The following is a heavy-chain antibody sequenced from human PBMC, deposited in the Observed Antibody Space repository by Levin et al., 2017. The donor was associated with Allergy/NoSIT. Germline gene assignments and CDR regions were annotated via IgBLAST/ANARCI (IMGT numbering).Heavy chain of an antibody. CDR3: ARDFSPIAAQDAFDI. CDR1: GSSISNYY. Sequence: SETLSLTCTVSGSSISNYYWSWIRQPPGKGLEWIGYLYYSGTTNYNPSLKSRVTISVDTSKNQFSLKLRSVTAADTAVYYCARDFSPIAAQDAFDIWGQGTMVTVSS. V-gene: IGHV4-59*01. D-gene: IGHD6-6*01. J-gene: IGHJ3*02. CDR2: LYYSGTT.